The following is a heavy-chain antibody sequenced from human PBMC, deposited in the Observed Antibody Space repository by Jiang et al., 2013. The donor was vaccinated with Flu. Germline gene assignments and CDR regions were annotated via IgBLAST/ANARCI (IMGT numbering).Heavy chain of an antibody. Sequence: QLLESGGGLVQPGGSLRLPCAASGFTFSSYAMSWVRQAPGKGLEWVSAISGSGGSTYYADSVKGRFTISRDNSKNTLYLQMNSLRAEDTAVYYCAKGALEGLRRYYYYGMDVWGQGTTVTVSS. CDR2: ISGSGGST. D-gene: IGHD5-12*01. CDR1: GFTFSSYA. CDR3: AKGALEGLRRYYYYGMDV. J-gene: IGHJ6*02. V-gene: IGHV3-23*01.